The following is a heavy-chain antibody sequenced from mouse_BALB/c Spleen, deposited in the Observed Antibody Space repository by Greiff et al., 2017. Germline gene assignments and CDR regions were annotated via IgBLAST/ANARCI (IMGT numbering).Heavy chain of an antibody. Sequence: EVKLMESGAELVKPGASVKLSCTASGFNIKDTYMHWVKQRPEQGLEWIGRIDPANGNTKYDPKFQGKATITADTSSNTAYLQLSSLTSEDTAVYYCARVTWDAMDYWGQGTSVTVAS. CDR1: GFNIKDTY. D-gene: IGHD2-13*01. CDR3: ARVTWDAMDY. J-gene: IGHJ4*01. CDR2: IDPANGNT. V-gene: IGHV14-3*02.